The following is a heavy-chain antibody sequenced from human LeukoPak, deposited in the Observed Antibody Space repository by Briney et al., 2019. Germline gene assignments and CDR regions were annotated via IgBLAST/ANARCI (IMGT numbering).Heavy chain of an antibody. CDR3: ARDLGGGDIDY. V-gene: IGHV3-48*01. D-gene: IGHD2-21*01. CDR1: GFTFSSYS. J-gene: IGHJ4*02. CDR2: ISSSSSTI. Sequence: GGSLRLSCAASGFTFSSYSMNWVRQAPGKGLEWVSYISSSSSTIYYADSVKGRFTISRDNAKNSLYLQMNSLRAEDTAVYYCARDLGGGDIDYWGQGTPLTVSS.